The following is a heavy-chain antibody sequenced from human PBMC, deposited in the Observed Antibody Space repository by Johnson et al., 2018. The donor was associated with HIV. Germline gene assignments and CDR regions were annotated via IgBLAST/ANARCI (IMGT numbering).Heavy chain of an antibody. Sequence: QMQLVESGGAVVRPGGSLRLSCAASGFTFSDYYMNWIRQAPGKGLEWVSYISSSGSTIYYADSVKGRFTISRDNAKNSLYLQMNSLRAEDTALYYCAKAATTVVTLEGDAFDIWGQGTMVTVSS. CDR1: GFTFSDYY. J-gene: IGHJ3*02. CDR2: ISSSGSTI. V-gene: IGHV3-11*01. CDR3: AKAATTVVTLEGDAFDI. D-gene: IGHD4-23*01.